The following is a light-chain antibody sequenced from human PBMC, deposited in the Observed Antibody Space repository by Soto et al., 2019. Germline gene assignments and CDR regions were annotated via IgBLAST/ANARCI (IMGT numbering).Light chain of an antibody. Sequence: QSALTQPASVSGSPGQSLTISCTGTSSDVGSYNLVSWYQQHPGKAPKLMIYEGSKRPSGVSNRFSGSKSGNTASLTISGLQAEDEAHYYCCSYAGSSTFVVFGGGTKVTVL. J-gene: IGLJ2*01. CDR3: CSYAGSSTFVV. CDR2: EGS. CDR1: SSDVGSYNL. V-gene: IGLV2-23*03.